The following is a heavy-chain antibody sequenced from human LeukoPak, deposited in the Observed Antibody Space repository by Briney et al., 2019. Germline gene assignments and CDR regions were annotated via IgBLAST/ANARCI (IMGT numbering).Heavy chain of an antibody. CDR2: FDPEDGET. CDR1: GYTLTELS. J-gene: IGHJ4*02. Sequence: GASVKVSCKVSGYTLTELSMHWVRQAPGKGLEWMGGFDPEDGETIYAQKFQGRVTMTEDTSTDTAYTELSSLRSEDTAVYYCATGLRYSSGWSDVEFDYWGQGTLVTVSS. V-gene: IGHV1-24*01. D-gene: IGHD6-19*01. CDR3: ATGLRYSSGWSDVEFDY.